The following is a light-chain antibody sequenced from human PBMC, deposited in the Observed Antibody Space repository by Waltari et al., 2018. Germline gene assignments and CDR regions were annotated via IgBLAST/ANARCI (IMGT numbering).Light chain of an antibody. CDR2: GAS. CDR3: QQYGSSP. Sequence: EIVLTQSPGTLSLSPGERATLSCRASQSVSSSYLAWYQQKPGQAPRLLIYGASSRATGIPDRFSCSGSGTDFTLTISRLEPEDFAVYYCQQYGSSPFGPGTKVDIK. V-gene: IGKV3-20*01. CDR1: QSVSSSY. J-gene: IGKJ3*01.